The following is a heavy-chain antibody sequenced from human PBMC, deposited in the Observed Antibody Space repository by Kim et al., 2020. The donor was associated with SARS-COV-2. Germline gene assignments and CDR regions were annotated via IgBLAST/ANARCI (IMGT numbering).Heavy chain of an antibody. CDR1: GFTFSNAW. CDR3: TTDLPGGRLYGDYPFYYYYGMDV. Sequence: GGSLRLSCAASGFTFSNAWMSWVRQAPGKGLEWVGRIKSKTDGGTTDYAAPVKGRFTISRDDSKNTLYLQMNSLKTEDTAVYYCTTDLPGGRLYGDYPFYYYYGMDVWGQGTTVTVSS. CDR2: IKSKTDGGTT. V-gene: IGHV3-15*01. J-gene: IGHJ6*02. D-gene: IGHD4-17*01.